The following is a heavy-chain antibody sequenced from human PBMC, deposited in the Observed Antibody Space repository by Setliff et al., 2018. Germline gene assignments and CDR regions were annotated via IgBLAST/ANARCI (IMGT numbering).Heavy chain of an antibody. D-gene: IGHD4-4*01. CDR3: AKDTGYYFDY. J-gene: IGHJ4*02. CDR2: ISGSGAI. Sequence: QPGGSLRLSCAASGFTFSNYAMSWVRQAPGKGLEWVSAISGSGAISYADSVNDRFTVSRDNSKNTLYLQMNSLRGEDTAVYYCAKDTGYYFDYWGQGTLVTVSS. CDR1: GFTFSNYA. V-gene: IGHV3-23*01.